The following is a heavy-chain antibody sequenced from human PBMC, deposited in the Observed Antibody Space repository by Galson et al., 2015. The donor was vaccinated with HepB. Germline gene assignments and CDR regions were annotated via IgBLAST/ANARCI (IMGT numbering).Heavy chain of an antibody. CDR1: GYSFTSYW. D-gene: IGHD6-13*01. Sequence: SGAEVKKPGESLRISCKGSGYSFTSYWIRWVRQMPGKGLEWMGRIDPSDSYTNYSPSFQGHVTISADKSISTAYLQWSSLKASDTAMYYCASTRIAAAGTYGAFDIWGQGTMVTVSS. CDR3: ASTRIAAAGTYGAFDI. V-gene: IGHV5-10-1*01. CDR2: IDPSDSYT. J-gene: IGHJ3*02.